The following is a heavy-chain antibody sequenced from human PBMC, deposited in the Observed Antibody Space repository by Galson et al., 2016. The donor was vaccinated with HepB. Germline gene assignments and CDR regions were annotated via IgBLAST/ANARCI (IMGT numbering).Heavy chain of an antibody. CDR1: GFSLSSSGVG. D-gene: IGHD2-21*02. Sequence: PALVKPTQTLTLTCTFSGFSLSSSGVGVGWIRQPPGKALEWLALIYWDDDKRYSPSLKSRLTITKDTSKNQVVLTTTNMDPVDTATYYCARETLGYCGGDCYSGGWFDPWGQGTLVTVSS. CDR2: IYWDDDK. CDR3: ARETLGYCGGDCYSGGWFDP. V-gene: IGHV2-5*02. J-gene: IGHJ5*02.